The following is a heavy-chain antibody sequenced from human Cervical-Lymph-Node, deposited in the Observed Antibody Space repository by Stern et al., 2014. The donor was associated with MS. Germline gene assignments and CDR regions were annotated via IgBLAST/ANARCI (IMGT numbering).Heavy chain of an antibody. J-gene: IGHJ4*02. Sequence: QVQLVESGSGAKQPGSSVKVSCKVSGGTFSTERISWVRQAPGQGLAGMGSIIPNFGPADYARQFQDRVTIIADESTSEVHMELSSLRSEDTGVYYCARLGSGYDSSYLDFWGQGSLVTVSS. CDR3: ARLGSGYDSSYLDF. CDR2: IIPNFGPA. CDR1: GGTFSTER. V-gene: IGHV1-69*01. D-gene: IGHD5-12*01.